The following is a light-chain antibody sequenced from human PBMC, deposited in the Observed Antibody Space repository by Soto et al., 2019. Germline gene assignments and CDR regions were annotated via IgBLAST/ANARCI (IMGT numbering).Light chain of an antibody. Sequence: QLVLTQPPSASASLGASVKLTCTLSSGHSSYAIAWHQQQPEKGPRYLMKLNSDGSHSKGDGIPDRFSGSSSGTERYLTISSLQSEDEADYYCQTWSTGILVFGGGTKLTVL. CDR1: SGHSSYA. CDR3: QTWSTGILV. J-gene: IGLJ2*01. CDR2: LNSDGSH. V-gene: IGLV4-69*01.